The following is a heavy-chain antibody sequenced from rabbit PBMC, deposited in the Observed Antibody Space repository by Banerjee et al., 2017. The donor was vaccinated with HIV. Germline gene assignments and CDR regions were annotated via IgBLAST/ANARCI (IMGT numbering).Heavy chain of an antibody. Sequence: QSLEESGGDLVKPGASLTLTCTASGFSFSGNYMCWVRQAPGKGLEWIGCIYIGSGSTWYASWVNGRFTISKTSSTAMTVQMTSLAAADTATYFCARSADSSTGTGFKLWGPGTLVTVS. CDR1: GFSFSGNY. CDR2: IYIGSGST. D-gene: IGHD7-1*01. J-gene: IGHJ4*01. CDR3: ARSADSSTGTGFKL. V-gene: IGHV1S40*01.